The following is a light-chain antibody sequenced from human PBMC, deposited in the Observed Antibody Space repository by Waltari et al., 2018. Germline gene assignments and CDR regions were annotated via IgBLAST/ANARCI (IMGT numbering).Light chain of an antibody. V-gene: IGKV3-20*01. CDR1: QRVSRA. J-gene: IGKJ1*01. Sequence: EIVLTQSPGTLSLSLGDRATLSCRASQRVSRALAWYQQKPGQAPRLLIYDAPTRATGIPDRFSCSGSGTDFSLTISRLEPDDFAVYYCQHYVRLPATFGQGTTVEI. CDR3: QHYVRLPAT. CDR2: DAP.